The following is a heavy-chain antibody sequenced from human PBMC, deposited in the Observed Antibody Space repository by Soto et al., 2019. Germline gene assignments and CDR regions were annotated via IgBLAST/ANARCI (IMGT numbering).Heavy chain of an antibody. CDR2: ISGSAAGT. Sequence: GGSLRLSCVASGHTFQNYAMTWVRQAPGKGLEWVSTISGSAAGTYYADSVKGRFTISRDNSKNTLFLQMNSLRTEDTAVYYCAKSPCSSNSCYRPFDFWGQGTLVTVSS. J-gene: IGHJ4*02. V-gene: IGHV3-23*01. D-gene: IGHD2-2*01. CDR3: AKSPCSSNSCYRPFDF. CDR1: GHTFQNYA.